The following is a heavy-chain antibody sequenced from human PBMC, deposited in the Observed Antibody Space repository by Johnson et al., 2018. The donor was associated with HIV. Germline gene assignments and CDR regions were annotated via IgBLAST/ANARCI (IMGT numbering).Heavy chain of an antibody. CDR1: GFTFSSYG. CDR3: AKGQYSSSPCAFDI. V-gene: IGHV3-30*02. D-gene: IGHD6-6*01. CDR2: IRYDGSNK. J-gene: IGHJ3*02. Sequence: QVQLVESGGGVVQPGGSLRLSCAASGFTFSSYGMHWVRQAPGKGLEWVAFIRYDGSNKYYADSVKGRFTISRDNSKNTLYLQMNSLRAEDTAVYYCAKGQYSSSPCAFDIWGQGTMVTVSS.